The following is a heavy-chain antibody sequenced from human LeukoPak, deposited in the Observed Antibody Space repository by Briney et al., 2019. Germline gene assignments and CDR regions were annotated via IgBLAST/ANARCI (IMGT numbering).Heavy chain of an antibody. D-gene: IGHD3-10*01. V-gene: IGHV4-59*08. CDR1: GGSVSSYY. J-gene: IGHJ3*02. CDR3: GRHGGATMVRGVLVDGFDI. Sequence: SETLSLTCTVSGGSVSSYYWSWIRQPPGKGLEWIGYIFHSGSTNHNPSLKSRVTISVDTSENQFSLKLSSVTAADTAVYYYGRHGGATMVRGVLVDGFDIWGQGTMVTVSS. CDR2: IFHSGST.